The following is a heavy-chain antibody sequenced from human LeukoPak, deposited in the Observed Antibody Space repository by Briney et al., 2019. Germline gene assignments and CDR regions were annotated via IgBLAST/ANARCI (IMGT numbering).Heavy chain of an antibody. Sequence: PGGSLRLSCAASGFTFSSYWMHWVRQGPGKGLVWVSGINWNGDRTGYADSVKGRFTISRDNAEKSLYLQMNSLRAEDTALYYCARRDYYGSGSPDFWGQGTLVTVSS. CDR3: ARRDYYGSGSPDF. CDR1: GFTFSSYW. V-gene: IGHV3-20*04. D-gene: IGHD3-10*01. CDR2: INWNGDRT. J-gene: IGHJ4*02.